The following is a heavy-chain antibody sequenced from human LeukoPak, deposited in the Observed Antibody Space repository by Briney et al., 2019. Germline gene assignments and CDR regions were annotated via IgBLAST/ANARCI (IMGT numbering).Heavy chain of an antibody. D-gene: IGHD5-18*01. Sequence: WETLSLTCAVYGGSFSGYYWSWIRQPPGKGLEWIGEINHSGSTNYNPSLKSRVTISVDTSKNQFSLKLSSVTAADTAVYYCARGRRGYSYGYPLDYWGQGNLVTVSS. CDR1: GGSFSGYY. CDR2: INHSGST. J-gene: IGHJ4*02. CDR3: ARGRRGYSYGYPLDY. V-gene: IGHV4-34*01.